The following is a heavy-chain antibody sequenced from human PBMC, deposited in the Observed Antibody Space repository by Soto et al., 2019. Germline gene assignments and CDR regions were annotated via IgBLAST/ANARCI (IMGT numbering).Heavy chain of an antibody. D-gene: IGHD2-15*01. V-gene: IGHV4-34*01. CDR3: GRGGVVLAADIDY. J-gene: IGHJ4*02. CDR2: INHSGLT. Sequence: SSETLSLTCAVYGGSFSGYYWSWIRQPPGKGLEWIGEINHSGLTNYNPSLKSRVTISVDTSKYQFSLKVSSVTAADTAVYYCGRGGVVLAADIDYWGQGTLVTVFS. CDR1: GGSFSGYY.